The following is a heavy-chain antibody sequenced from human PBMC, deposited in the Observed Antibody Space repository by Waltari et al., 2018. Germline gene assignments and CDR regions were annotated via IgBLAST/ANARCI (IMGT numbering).Heavy chain of an antibody. Sequence: QPLLQESGPGLVKPSETLSLTCSVSGGSISSSNYYWSWSRQPPGKGLEWIGNIYYSGDTYYNPSLKSRVTISLDTSKNQFSLKLRSVIAADTAVYFCASGGGYTNGWDYWGQGTLVTVSS. D-gene: IGHD2-8*01. CDR1: GGSISSSNYY. CDR3: ASGGGYTNGWDY. CDR2: IYYSGDT. V-gene: IGHV4-39*07. J-gene: IGHJ4*02.